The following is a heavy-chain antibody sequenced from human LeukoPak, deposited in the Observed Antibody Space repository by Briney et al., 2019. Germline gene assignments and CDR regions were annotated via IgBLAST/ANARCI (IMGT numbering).Heavy chain of an antibody. CDR3: ARDAFSGSSPAGDFDY. V-gene: IGHV3-11*01. J-gene: IGHJ4*02. CDR1: GFTFSDYY. CDR2: ISSSGSTI. D-gene: IGHD6-19*01. Sequence: GGSLRLSCAASGFTFSDYYMSWIRQAPGKGLEWVSYISSSGSTIYYADSVKGRFTISRDNAKNSLYLQMNSLRAEDTAVYYCARDAFSGSSPAGDFDYWGQGTLVTVSS.